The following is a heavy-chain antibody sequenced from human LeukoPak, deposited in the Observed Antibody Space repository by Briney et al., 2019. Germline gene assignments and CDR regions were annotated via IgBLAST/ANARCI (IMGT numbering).Heavy chain of an antibody. J-gene: IGHJ4*02. CDR3: AKLCSGGSCYWNY. CDR1: GFTFSSYA. V-gene: IGHV3-23*01. Sequence: GGSLRLSCAAAGFTFSSYAMSWVRQAPGKGLEWVSHISASGRTTDYADSAKGRFTISRDNSKNTVYLQMNSLRAEDTAVYYCAKLCSGGSCYWNYWGQGTLVTVSS. CDR2: ISASGRTT. D-gene: IGHD2-15*01.